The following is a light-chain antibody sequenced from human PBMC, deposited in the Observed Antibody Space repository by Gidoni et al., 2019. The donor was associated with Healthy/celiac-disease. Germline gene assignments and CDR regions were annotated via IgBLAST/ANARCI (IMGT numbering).Light chain of an antibody. CDR1: SSDVGGYHY. J-gene: IGLJ1*01. Sequence: QSALTQPASVSGSPGQSITISCTGTSSDVGGYHYVSWYQQHPGKAPKLMIYEVSNRPSGVSNRFSGSKSGNTASLTISGLQAEDEADYYCSSYTSSSTPHYVFGTGTKVTVL. CDR2: EVS. CDR3: SSYTSSSTPHYV. V-gene: IGLV2-14*01.